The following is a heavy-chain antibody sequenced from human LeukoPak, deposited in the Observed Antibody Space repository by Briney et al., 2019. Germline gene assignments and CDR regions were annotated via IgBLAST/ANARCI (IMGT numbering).Heavy chain of an antibody. Sequence: PGGSLRLSCAASGFTFDDYAMHWVRQAPGKGLEWVSGISWNSGSIGYADSVKGRFTISRDNAKNSLYLQMNSLRAEDTALYYCAKEYPHSSGYYYDSSGYSQPFDIWGQGTMVTVSS. CDR1: GFTFDDYA. J-gene: IGHJ3*02. CDR2: ISWNSGSI. CDR3: AKEYPHSSGYYYDSSGYSQPFDI. D-gene: IGHD3-22*01. V-gene: IGHV3-9*01.